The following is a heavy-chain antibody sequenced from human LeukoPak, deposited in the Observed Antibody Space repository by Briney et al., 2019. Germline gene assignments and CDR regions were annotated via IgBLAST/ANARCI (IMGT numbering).Heavy chain of an antibody. V-gene: IGHV3-30-3*01. Sequence: GGSLRLSCAASGFTFSSYAMHWVRQAPGKGLEWVAVISYDGSNKYYADSVEGRFSISRDTSKNTLSLQMNSLTTEDTAVYYCARAALGLLDPFDYWGQGTLVTVSS. D-gene: IGHD3-3*01. CDR1: GFTFSSYA. CDR3: ARAALGLLDPFDY. CDR2: ISYDGSNK. J-gene: IGHJ4*02.